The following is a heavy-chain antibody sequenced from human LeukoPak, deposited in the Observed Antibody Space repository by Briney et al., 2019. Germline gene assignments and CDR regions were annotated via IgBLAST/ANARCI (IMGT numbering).Heavy chain of an antibody. Sequence: SETLSLTCAVYGGSFSGYYRTWIRQTPEKGLEWIGELNPSGSTNYNPSLKSRVTISVDTSKNQFSLELSSVTAADTAVYYCARDTPTLDVWGKGTTVTVSS. CDR2: LNPSGST. CDR3: ARDTPTLDV. J-gene: IGHJ6*04. V-gene: IGHV4-34*01. CDR1: GGSFSGYY.